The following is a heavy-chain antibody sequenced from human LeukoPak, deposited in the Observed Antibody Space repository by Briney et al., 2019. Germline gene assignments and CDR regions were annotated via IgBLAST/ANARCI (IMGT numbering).Heavy chain of an antibody. J-gene: IGHJ4*02. CDR1: GGSISSSSYY. Sequence: SETLSLTCTVSGGSISSSSYYWGWIRQPPGKGLEWIGGIYYSGSTYYDPSLKSRVTISVDTSKNQFSLKLSSVTAADTAVYYCARRRSSSWYGYWGQGTLVTVSS. D-gene: IGHD6-13*01. CDR2: IYYSGST. CDR3: ARRRSSSWYGY. V-gene: IGHV4-39*01.